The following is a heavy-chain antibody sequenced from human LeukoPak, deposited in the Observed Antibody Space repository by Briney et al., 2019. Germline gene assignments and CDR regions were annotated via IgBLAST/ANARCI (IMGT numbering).Heavy chain of an antibody. CDR1: GDSVSSTSAA. D-gene: IGHD2-2*01. V-gene: IGHV6-1*01. J-gene: IGHJ4*02. CDR3: ARGDCSSTACPIDY. Sequence: SQTLSLTCVISGDSVSSTSAAWNWSRQSPSRGLEWMGRTYYRSKWYNDYAVSVKSRITINPDTSKNQFSLQLNSVTPEDTAVYFCARGDCSSTACPIDYWGQGTLVTVSS. CDR2: TYYRSKWYN.